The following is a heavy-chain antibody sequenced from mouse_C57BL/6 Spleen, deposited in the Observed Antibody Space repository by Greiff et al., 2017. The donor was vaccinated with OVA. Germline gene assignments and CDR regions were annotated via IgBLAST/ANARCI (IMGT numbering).Heavy chain of an antibody. CDR3: ARHYGSSFYWYFDV. CDR2: IDPNSGGT. Sequence: VQLQQPGAELVKPGASVKLSCKASGYTFTSYWMHWVKQRPGRGLEWIGRIDPNSGGTKYNEKFKSKATLTVDKPSSTAYMQLSSLTSEVSAVYYCARHYGSSFYWYFDVWGTGTTVTVSS. D-gene: IGHD1-1*01. J-gene: IGHJ1*03. V-gene: IGHV1-72*01. CDR1: GYTFTSYW.